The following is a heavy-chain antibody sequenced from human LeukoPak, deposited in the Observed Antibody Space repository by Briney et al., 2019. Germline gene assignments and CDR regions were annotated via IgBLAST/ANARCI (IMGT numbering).Heavy chain of an antibody. CDR3: AANDILTGYASP. D-gene: IGHD3-9*01. J-gene: IGHJ5*02. Sequence: ASVKVSCKASGYTFTSYGISWARQAPGQGLEWMGWISAYNGNTNYAQKLQGRVTMTTDTSTSTAYMELRSLRSDDTAVYYCAANDILTGYASPWGQGTLVTVSS. V-gene: IGHV1-18*01. CDR1: GYTFTSYG. CDR2: ISAYNGNT.